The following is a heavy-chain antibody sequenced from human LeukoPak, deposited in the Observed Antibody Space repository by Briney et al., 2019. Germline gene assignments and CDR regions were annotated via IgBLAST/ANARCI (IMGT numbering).Heavy chain of an antibody. CDR1: GGTFSSYA. V-gene: IGHV1-69*06. D-gene: IGHD3-10*01. J-gene: IGHJ3*02. CDR3: ARNLWFGESSDAFYI. CDR2: IIPIFGTA. Sequence: SVKVSCKAFGGTFSSYAISWVRQAPGQGLEWMGGIIPIFGTANYAQKFQGRVTITADKSTSTAYMELSSLRSEDTAVCYCARNLWFGESSDAFYIWGQGTMVTVSS.